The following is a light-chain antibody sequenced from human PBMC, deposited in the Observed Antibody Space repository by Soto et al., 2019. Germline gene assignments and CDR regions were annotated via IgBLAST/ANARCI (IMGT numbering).Light chain of an antibody. V-gene: IGKV1-5*01. CDR3: QQYSSYSPWT. J-gene: IGKJ1*01. Sequence: DIQMTQSPSTLSASVGDRVTITCRASQSISSWLAWYQQKPGKAPKLLIYDASSLESGVPSRFRGSGDGTEFPLTISSLQPDDFATYYCQQYSSYSPWTFGQGTKVEIK. CDR2: DAS. CDR1: QSISSW.